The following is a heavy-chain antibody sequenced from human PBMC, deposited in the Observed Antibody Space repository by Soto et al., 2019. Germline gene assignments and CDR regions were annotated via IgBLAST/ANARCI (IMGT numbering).Heavy chain of an antibody. V-gene: IGHV2-26*01. Sequence: QVTLKESGPVLVKPTETLTLTCTVSGFSLSNARMGVSWIRQPPGKALEWLAHIFSNDEKSYSTSLKSRITISKDTSKRQVVLTRTNMVPVETATYYCARSIVVVPADLNWFDPWGQGNLVTVFS. CDR1: GFSLSNARMG. CDR3: ARSIVVVPADLNWFDP. D-gene: IGHD2-2*01. CDR2: IFSNDEK. J-gene: IGHJ5*02.